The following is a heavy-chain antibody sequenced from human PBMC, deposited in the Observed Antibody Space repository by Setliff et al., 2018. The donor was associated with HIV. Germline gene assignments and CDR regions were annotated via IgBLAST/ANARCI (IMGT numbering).Heavy chain of an antibody. D-gene: IGHD2-15*01. V-gene: IGHV3-21*01. CDR2: INSGSNYI. CDR3: ARGLSGGYCSGGSCYPFDL. Sequence: GGSLRLSCAASGFSFGSHSMHWVRQAPGKGLEWIAPINSGSNYIYYIDSVKGRFTISRDNAKKSLYLQMSSLRAEDAAVYYCARGLSGGYCSGGSCYPFDLWGQGTQVTVSS. J-gene: IGHJ4*02. CDR1: GFSFGSHS.